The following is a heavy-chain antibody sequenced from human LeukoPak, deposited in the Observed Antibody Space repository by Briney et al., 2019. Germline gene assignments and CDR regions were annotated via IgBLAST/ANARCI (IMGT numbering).Heavy chain of an antibody. CDR3: AREGRPYSGDH. CDR1: GFSFSTYW. D-gene: IGHD4-11*01. CDR2: IKGDGSEI. J-gene: IGHJ4*02. Sequence: PGGSLRLSCAASGFSFSTYWMRWARQTPGKGLEWVANIKGDGSEINYVDSVKGRFTISRDNAKNSLSLQMNSLPADDTAVYYCAREGRPYSGDHWGQGTLVTVSS. V-gene: IGHV3-7*01.